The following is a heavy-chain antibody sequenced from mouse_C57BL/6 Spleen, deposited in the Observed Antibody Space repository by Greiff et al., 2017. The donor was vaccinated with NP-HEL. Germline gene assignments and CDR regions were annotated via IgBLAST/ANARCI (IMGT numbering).Heavy chain of an antibody. V-gene: IGHV1-54*01. J-gene: IGHJ2*01. CDR2: INPGSGGT. CDR3: ARDGYPFDY. D-gene: IGHD2-3*01. CDR1: GYAFTNYL. Sequence: VQLQQSGAELVRPGTSVKVSCKASGYAFTNYLIEWVKQRPGQGLEWIGVINPGSGGTNYNEKFKGKATLSADKYSSTAYMQLSSLTSEDSAVYFCARDGYPFDYWGQGTTLTVSS.